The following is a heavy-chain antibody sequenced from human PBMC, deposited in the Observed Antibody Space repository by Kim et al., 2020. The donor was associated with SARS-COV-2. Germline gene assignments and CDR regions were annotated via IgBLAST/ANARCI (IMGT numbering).Heavy chain of an antibody. CDR2: INHSGST. J-gene: IGHJ5*01. V-gene: IGHV4-34*01. CDR3: ARRITIFGVVITMSPNWF. CDR1: GGSFSGYY. D-gene: IGHD3-3*01. Sequence: SETLSLTCAVYGGSFSGYYWSWIRQPPGKGLEWIGEINHSGSTNYNPSLKSRVTISVDTSKNQFSLKLSSVTAADTAVYYCARRITIFGVVITMSPNWF.